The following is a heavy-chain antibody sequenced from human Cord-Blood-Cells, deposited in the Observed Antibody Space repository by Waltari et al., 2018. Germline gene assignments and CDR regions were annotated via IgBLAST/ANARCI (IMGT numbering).Heavy chain of an antibody. J-gene: IGHJ4*02. D-gene: IGHD2-2*03. Sequence: QVQLVQSGDEVKKPGASVKVSCKASGYTFTSYGISWVRQAPGQGLEWMGWISAYNGNTNYAQKLQGRVTMTTDTSTSTAYMELRSLRSDDTAVYYCARSRGYCSSTSCASLGYWGQGTLVTVSS. CDR1: GYTFTSYG. CDR3: ARSRGYCSSTSCASLGY. V-gene: IGHV1-18*01. CDR2: ISAYNGNT.